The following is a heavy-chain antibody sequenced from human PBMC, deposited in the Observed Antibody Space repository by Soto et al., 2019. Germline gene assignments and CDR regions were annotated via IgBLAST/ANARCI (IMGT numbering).Heavy chain of an antibody. CDR2: ISGSGGST. Sequence: PGGSLRLSCAASGFTFSSYAMSWVRRAPGKGLEWVSAISGSGGSTDYADSVKGRFTISRDNSKNTLYLQMNSLRAEDTAVYYCAKENGYSSTWFEFDYWGQGTLVTVSS. CDR1: GFTFSSYA. D-gene: IGHD6-13*01. J-gene: IGHJ4*02. CDR3: AKENGYSSTWFEFDY. V-gene: IGHV3-23*01.